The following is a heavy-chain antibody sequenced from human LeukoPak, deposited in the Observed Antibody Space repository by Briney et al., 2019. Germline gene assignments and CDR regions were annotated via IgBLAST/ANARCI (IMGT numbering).Heavy chain of an antibody. V-gene: IGHV3-48*02. CDR2: ISSSATTI. D-gene: IGHD3-22*01. CDR1: GFTFGSYT. CDR3: ARCDYYDSSGYYYTEYYFDY. J-gene: IGHJ4*02. Sequence: PGGSLRLSCEGSGFTFGSYTMNWVRQAPGKGLEWVSYISSSATTIHYADSVKGRFTISRDNVKNSVYLQMNSLRDEDTAVYYCARCDYYDSSGYYYTEYYFDYWGQGTPVTVSS.